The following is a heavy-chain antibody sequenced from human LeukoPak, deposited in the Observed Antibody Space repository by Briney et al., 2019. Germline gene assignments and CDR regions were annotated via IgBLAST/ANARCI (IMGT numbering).Heavy chain of an antibody. CDR1: GGSFSGYY. CDR2: INHSGST. V-gene: IGHV4-34*01. Sequence: SETLSLTCAVYGGSFSGYYWSWIRQPPGKGLEWIGEINHSGSTNYKPSLTSRVTISVDTSKNQFSLKLSSVTAADTAVYYCARSASGPAAFDIWGQGTMVTVSS. J-gene: IGHJ3*02. CDR3: ARSASGPAAFDI. D-gene: IGHD5-12*01.